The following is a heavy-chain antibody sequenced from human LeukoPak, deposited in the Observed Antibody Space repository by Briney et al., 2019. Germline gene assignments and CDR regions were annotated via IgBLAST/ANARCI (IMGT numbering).Heavy chain of an antibody. CDR2: IISSSSTI. Sequence: PGGSLRLSCGASGFTFRSYRMNWVGKAPGKGLGWVSYIISSSSTIYYADSVKGRFTISRDNAKNSLYLQMNSLRAEDTALYYCARYSGYAWYYYYYMDVWGKGTTVTVSS. V-gene: IGHV3-48*04. CDR1: GFTFRSYR. J-gene: IGHJ6*03. CDR3: ARYSGYAWYYYYYMDV. D-gene: IGHD5-12*01.